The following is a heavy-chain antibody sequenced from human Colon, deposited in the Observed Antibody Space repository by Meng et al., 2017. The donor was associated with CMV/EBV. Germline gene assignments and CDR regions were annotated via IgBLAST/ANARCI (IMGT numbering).Heavy chain of an antibody. CDR2: INRRGTS. J-gene: IGHJ4*02. CDR1: GSFNDYY. V-gene: IGHV4-34*01. D-gene: IGHD5-12*01. Sequence: GSFNDYYCSWVRQPPGKGLEWIGEINRRGTSNYNPSLKSRVTMSLHTSNNHFTLNLTSLTAADTAVYYCASRRRSGYDYRSYYFDFWGQGALVTVSS. CDR3: ASRRRSGYDYRSYYFDF.